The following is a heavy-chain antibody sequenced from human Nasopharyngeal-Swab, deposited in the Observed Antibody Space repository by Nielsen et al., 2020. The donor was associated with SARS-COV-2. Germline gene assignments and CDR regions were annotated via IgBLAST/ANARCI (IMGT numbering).Heavy chain of an antibody. Sequence: QPPGKGLEWIGNIYYNGNTYQNPSLKSRLTISVDKSKNQFSLQLSSVTAADTAVYYCVRSSSWYYFDYWAQGTQVTVSS. CDR3: VRSSSWYYFDY. J-gene: IGHJ4*02. CDR2: IYYNGNT. D-gene: IGHD6-13*01. V-gene: IGHV4-39*01.